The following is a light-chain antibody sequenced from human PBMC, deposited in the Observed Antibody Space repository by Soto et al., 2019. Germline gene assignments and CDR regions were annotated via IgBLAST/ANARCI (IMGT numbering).Light chain of an antibody. CDR3: QRYNQWSSIT. Sequence: EIVMTQSPCTLSALPGHSATLPCRASQSVGSNIAWYQQRPGQAPSLLNYAASTRAAGAPIRFRGSESGTEFTLTSTSLQSDDLAFYYCQRYNQWSSITFGQGTRL. CDR2: AAS. J-gene: IGKJ5*01. V-gene: IGKV3-15*01. CDR1: QSVGSN.